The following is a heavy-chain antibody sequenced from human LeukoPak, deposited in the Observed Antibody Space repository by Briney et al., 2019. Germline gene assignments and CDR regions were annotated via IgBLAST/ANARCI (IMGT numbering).Heavy chain of an antibody. CDR1: GFTFSSYA. Sequence: GGSLRLSCAASGFTFSSYAMTWVRQAPGKGLEWVSSISSSSSYIYYADSVKGRFTISRDNAKNSLYLQMNSLRAEDTAVYYCARVPPSTIGSYGQFDYWGQGTLVTVSS. CDR2: ISSSSSYI. CDR3: ARVPPSTIGSYGQFDY. J-gene: IGHJ4*02. V-gene: IGHV3-21*01. D-gene: IGHD5-18*01.